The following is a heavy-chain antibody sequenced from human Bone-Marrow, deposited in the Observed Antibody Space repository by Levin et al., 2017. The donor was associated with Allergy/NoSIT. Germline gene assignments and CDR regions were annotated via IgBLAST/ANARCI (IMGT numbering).Heavy chain of an antibody. CDR2: ISYDGSDK. J-gene: IGHJ4*02. CDR3: AKERRWLPFDY. Sequence: GASLKISCAASGFIFPNYGMHWVRQAPGKGLEWVAFISYDGSDKYYADSVKGRFTISRDNSENTVYLQMNSLRAEDTAVYYCAKERRWLPFDYWGQGSLVTVSS. D-gene: IGHD5-24*01. CDR1: GFIFPNYG. V-gene: IGHV3-30*18.